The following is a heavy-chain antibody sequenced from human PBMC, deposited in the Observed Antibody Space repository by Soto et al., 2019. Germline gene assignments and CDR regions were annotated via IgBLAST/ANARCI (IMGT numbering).Heavy chain of an antibody. V-gene: IGHV3-23*01. CDR1: GFTFSSYA. J-gene: IGHJ4*02. CDR2: ISGSGGST. Sequence: PGESLKISCAASGFTFSSYAMSWVRQAPGKGLEWVSAISGSGGSTYYADSVKGRFTISRDNSKNTLYLQMNSLRAEDTAVYYCAKAPGRSSGWYDYWGQGTLVTVSS. CDR3: AKAPGRSSGWYDY. D-gene: IGHD6-19*01.